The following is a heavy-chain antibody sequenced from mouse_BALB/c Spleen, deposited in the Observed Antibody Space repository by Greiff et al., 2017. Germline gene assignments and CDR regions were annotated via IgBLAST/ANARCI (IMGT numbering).Heavy chain of an antibody. Sequence: QVQLQQPGADLVKPGASVKLSCKASGYTFTSYWMHWVKQRPGQGLEWIGEINPSNGRTNYNEKLKSKATLTVDKSTSTAYMQLSSLTSEDSAVYYRARGGYHWYFDVWGAGTTVTVSS. CDR2: INPSNGRT. D-gene: IGHD2-14*01. V-gene: IGHV1S81*02. CDR3: ARGGYHWYFDV. CDR1: GYTFTSYW. J-gene: IGHJ1*01.